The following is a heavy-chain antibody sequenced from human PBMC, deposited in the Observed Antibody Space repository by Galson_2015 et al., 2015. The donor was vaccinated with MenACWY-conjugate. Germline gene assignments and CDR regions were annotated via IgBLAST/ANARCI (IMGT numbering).Heavy chain of an antibody. CDR2: FSYDGSKK. CDR3: ARDHSASYASSWYSGSNWFDP. CDR1: GFAFSSYA. J-gene: IGHJ5*02. D-gene: IGHD6-13*01. V-gene: IGHV3-30*04. Sequence: PRLSCAASGFAFSSYAMHWVRQAPGKGLEWVAVFSYDGSKKYYADSVKGRFTISRDTSKNTLYLQMNSLRPEDTAVYYCARDHSASYASSWYSGSNWFDPWGQGTLVTVSS.